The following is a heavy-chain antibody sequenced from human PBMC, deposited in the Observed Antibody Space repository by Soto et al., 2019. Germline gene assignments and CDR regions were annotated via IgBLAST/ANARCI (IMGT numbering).Heavy chain of an antibody. J-gene: IGHJ4*02. D-gene: IGHD3-22*01. CDR1: GYTFTGYY. CDR3: AYDSSGYLDY. V-gene: IGHV1-3*01. CDR2: INVGSGNT. Sequence: GSVKVSCKASGYTFTGYYMHWVRQAPGQGLEWMGWINVGSGNTKYSQKFQGRVTITRDTSASTAHMELSSLRSEDTAVYYCAYDSSGYLDYWGQGTLVTVSS.